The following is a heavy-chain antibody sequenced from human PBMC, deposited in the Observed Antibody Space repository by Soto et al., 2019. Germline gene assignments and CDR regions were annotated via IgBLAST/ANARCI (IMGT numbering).Heavy chain of an antibody. Sequence: QVQLVQSGAEVKKPGSSVKVSCKASGGTFSSYAISWVRQAPGQGLECMGGIIPIFGTANYAQKFQGRVTITADESTSTAYMELSSLRSEDTAVYYCARGVLLTPYYYYYGMDVRGQGTTVTVSS. CDR2: IIPIFGTA. CDR1: GGTFSSYA. V-gene: IGHV1-69*01. D-gene: IGHD3-10*01. CDR3: ARGVLLTPYYYYYGMDV. J-gene: IGHJ6*02.